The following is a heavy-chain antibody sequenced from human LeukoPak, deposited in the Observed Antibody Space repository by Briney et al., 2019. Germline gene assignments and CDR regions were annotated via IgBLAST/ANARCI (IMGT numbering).Heavy chain of an antibody. CDR2: INHSGTT. V-gene: IGHV4-34*01. Sequence: SETLSLTCAVYGGSFSNYYWSWIRQPPGRGLEWIGEINHSGTTHYNPSLKSRVSISVDTSKNQFSLKLSSVTAADTAMYYCARPDDYGSGGYSSYFQYWGQGTLVTVSS. CDR3: ARPDDYGSGGYSSYFQY. J-gene: IGHJ1*01. D-gene: IGHD3-22*01. CDR1: GGSFSNYY.